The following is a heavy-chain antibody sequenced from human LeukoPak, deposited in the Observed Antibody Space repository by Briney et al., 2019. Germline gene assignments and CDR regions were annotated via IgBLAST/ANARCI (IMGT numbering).Heavy chain of an antibody. V-gene: IGHV1-2*02. CDR1: GYTFTGYY. CDR2: INPNSGGT. J-gene: IGHJ4*02. CDR3: ARALFGSYDSSGYYYLNY. D-gene: IGHD3-22*01. Sequence: ASVKVSCKASGYTFTGYYMHWVRQAPGQGLEWMGWINPNSGGTNYAQKFQGRVTMTRDMSTSTVYMELSSLRSEDTAVYYCARALFGSYDSSGYYYLNYWGQGTLVTVSS.